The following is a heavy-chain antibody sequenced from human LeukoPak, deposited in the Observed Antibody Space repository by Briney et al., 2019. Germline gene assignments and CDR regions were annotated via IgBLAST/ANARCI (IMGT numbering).Heavy chain of an antibody. CDR3: VKDGLAFCGGDCYSYFDY. CDR1: GFTFSVYA. D-gene: IGHD2-21*02. CDR2: XXXXGGST. Sequence: PGGSLRLSCSASGFTFSVYAIHXXRQAPGXXXXXXXXXXXXGGSTYYADSVKGXXTISRDNSKNTVSLQMSSLRAEDTALYYCVKDGLAFCGGDCYSYFDYWGQGTLVTVSS. J-gene: IGHJ4*02. V-gene: IGHV3-64D*06.